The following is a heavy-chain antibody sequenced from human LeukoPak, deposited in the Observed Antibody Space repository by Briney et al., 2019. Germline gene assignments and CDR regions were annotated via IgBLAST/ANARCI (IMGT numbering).Heavy chain of an antibody. J-gene: IGHJ6*02. CDR2: ISYDGSNK. CDR1: GFTFNSYA. D-gene: IGHD6-13*01. V-gene: IGHV3-30*04. Sequence: GGSLRLSCAASGFTFNSYAMHWVRQAPGKGLEWVAVISYDGSNKYYADSVKGRFTISRDNSKNTLYLQMNSLRAEDTAVYYCARTEIRSSSWLYYYYYGMDVWGQGTTVTVSS. CDR3: ARTEIRSSSWLYYYYYGMDV.